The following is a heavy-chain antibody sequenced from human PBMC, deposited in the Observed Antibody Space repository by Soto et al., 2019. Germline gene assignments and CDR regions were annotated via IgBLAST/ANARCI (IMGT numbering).Heavy chain of an antibody. J-gene: IGHJ6*02. CDR3: ARYDRGYDIWTGYYLDYYCRDV. D-gene: IGHD3-9*01. V-gene: IGHV1-18*01. Sequence: ASVKVSCKASGYTFTSYGISWVRQAPGQGLEWMGWISAYNGNTNYAQKLQGRVTMTTDTSTITAYMELRSLRSDDTAVYYCARYDRGYDIWTGYYLDYYCRDVWGQGTTVTVSS. CDR1: GYTFTSYG. CDR2: ISAYNGNT.